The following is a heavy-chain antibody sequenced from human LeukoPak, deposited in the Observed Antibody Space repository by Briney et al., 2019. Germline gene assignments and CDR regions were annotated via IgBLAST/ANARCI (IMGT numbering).Heavy chain of an antibody. Sequence: KTSETLSLTCTVSDDSISTFYWSWIRQPPGKGLEWRGYVSYSGSTKYNPARKRRITISSDTSKSQFSLKGKSVTAADTAVYYCASLPGTGNYGWFDPWGQGTLVIVSS. D-gene: IGHD1-7*01. CDR3: ASLPGTGNYGWFDP. J-gene: IGHJ5*01. V-gene: IGHV4-59*08. CDR2: VSYSGST. CDR1: DDSISTFY.